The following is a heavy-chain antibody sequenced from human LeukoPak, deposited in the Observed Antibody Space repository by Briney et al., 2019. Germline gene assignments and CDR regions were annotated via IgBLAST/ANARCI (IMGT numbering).Heavy chain of an antibody. J-gene: IGHJ3*02. V-gene: IGHV4-34*01. CDR1: GGSFSGYY. CDR3: AKFHPSYLGELSPLAFDI. Sequence: SETLSLTCAVYGGSFSGYYWSWIRQPPGKGLEWIGEINHSGSTNYNPSLKSRVTISVDTSKNQFSLKLSSVTAADTAVYYCAKFHPSYLGELSPLAFDIWGQGTMVTVSS. D-gene: IGHD3-16*02. CDR2: INHSGST.